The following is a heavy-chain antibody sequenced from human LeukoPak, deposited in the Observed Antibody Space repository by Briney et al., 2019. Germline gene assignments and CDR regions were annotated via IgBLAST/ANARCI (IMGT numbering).Heavy chain of an antibody. CDR1: GFTFSSYW. V-gene: IGHV3-7*01. D-gene: IGHD5-24*01. J-gene: IGHJ4*02. Sequence: GGSLRLSCPASGFTFSSYWMSWVRQAPGKGLEWVANIKQDGSEKYYVDSAKGRFTISRDNAKNSLYLQMNSLRAEDTAVYYCARGERLHDYWGQGTLVTVSS. CDR2: IKQDGSEK. CDR3: ARGERLHDY.